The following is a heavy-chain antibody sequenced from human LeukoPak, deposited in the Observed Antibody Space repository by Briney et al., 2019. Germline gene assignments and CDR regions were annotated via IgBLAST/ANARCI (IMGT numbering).Heavy chain of an antibody. CDR3: ARIGISARGTNFHH. Sequence: ASVKVSCKASGYTFTGYCMHWVRQAPGQGLEWMGWINPNSGGTNYAQKFQGRVTITRDTSISTAYMELSRLRSDDTALYYCARIGISARGTNFHHWGQGTLVTVSS. CDR1: GYTFTGYC. D-gene: IGHD6-13*01. V-gene: IGHV1-2*02. CDR2: INPNSGGT. J-gene: IGHJ1*01.